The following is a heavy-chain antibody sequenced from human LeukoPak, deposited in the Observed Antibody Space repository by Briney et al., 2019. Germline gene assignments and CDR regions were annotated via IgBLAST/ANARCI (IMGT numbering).Heavy chain of an antibody. CDR3: ARGTLVDY. V-gene: IGHV4-34*01. Sequence: PSETLSLTCAVYGGSFSGYYWSWIRQPPGKGLEWIGEINHSGSTNYNPSLKSRVTISVDTSKNQFSLKLSSVTAAGTAVYYCARGTLVDYWGQGTLVTVSS. CDR2: INHSGST. J-gene: IGHJ4*02. CDR1: GGSFSGYY.